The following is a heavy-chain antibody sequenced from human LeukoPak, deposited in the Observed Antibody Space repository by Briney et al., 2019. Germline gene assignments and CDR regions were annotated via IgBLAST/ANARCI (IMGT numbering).Heavy chain of an antibody. Sequence: GGSLRLSCAASGFTFSSYWMHWVRQAPGKGLVWVSPISSDGTGTTYADSVKGRFTISRDNAKNRLYLQMNSLRVEDTAVYYCVRDSPRGFFDLWGGGTLVTVST. J-gene: IGHJ2*01. CDR1: GFTFSSYW. V-gene: IGHV3-74*01. CDR2: ISSDGTGT. CDR3: VRDSPRGFFDL.